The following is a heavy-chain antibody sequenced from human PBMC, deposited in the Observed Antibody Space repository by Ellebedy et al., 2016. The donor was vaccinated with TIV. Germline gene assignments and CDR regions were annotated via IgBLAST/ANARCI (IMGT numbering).Heavy chain of an antibody. CDR2: IYYSGSI. V-gene: IGHV4-59*01. Sequence: SETLSLTCTVSVGSISGYFWNWIRQPPGKGLEWIGYIYYSGSINYNPSLKSRVTISVDTSKNQFSLKLSSVTAADTAVYYCARTLDIVVVVAATPSWYFDLWGRGTLVTVSS. J-gene: IGHJ2*01. CDR1: VGSISGYF. CDR3: ARTLDIVVVVAATPSWYFDL. D-gene: IGHD2-15*01.